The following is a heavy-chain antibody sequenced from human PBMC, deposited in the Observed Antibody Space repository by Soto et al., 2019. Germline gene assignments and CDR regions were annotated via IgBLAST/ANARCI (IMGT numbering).Heavy chain of an antibody. CDR3: ARSLPDDFWSGYYTGRNYYYYYMDV. CDR2: MNPNSGNT. CDR1: GYTLTSYD. V-gene: IGHV1-8*01. Sequence: GASVKVSCKASGYTLTSYDINWVRQATGQGLERMGWMNPNSGNTGYAQKFQGRVTMTRNTSISTAYMELSSLRSEDTAVYYCARSLPDDFWSGYYTGRNYYYYYMDVWGKGTTVTVSS. D-gene: IGHD3-3*01. J-gene: IGHJ6*03.